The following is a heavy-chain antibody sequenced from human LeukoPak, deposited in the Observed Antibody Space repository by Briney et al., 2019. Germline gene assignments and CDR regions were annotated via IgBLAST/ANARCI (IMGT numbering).Heavy chain of an antibody. CDR2: IYYSGST. J-gene: IGHJ6*03. Sequence: SETLSLTCTVSGGSISSYYWSWIRQPPGKGLEWIGYIYYSGSTNYNPSLKSRVTISVDTSKNQFSLKLSSVTAADTAVYYCARVGEYQLLYYYYYMDVWGKGTTVTVSS. CDR1: GGSISSYY. CDR3: ARVGEYQLLYYYYYMDV. V-gene: IGHV4-59*01. D-gene: IGHD2-2*01.